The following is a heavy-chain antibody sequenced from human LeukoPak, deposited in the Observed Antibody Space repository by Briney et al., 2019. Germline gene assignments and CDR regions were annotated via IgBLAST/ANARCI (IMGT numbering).Heavy chain of an antibody. D-gene: IGHD3-10*01. J-gene: IGHJ4*02. CDR1: GYTFTGYY. CDR3: ARMVRGPNLKYYFDY. Sequence: GASVKVSCKASGYTFTGYYMHWVRQAPGQGLEWMGWINPNSGGTNYAQKFQGRVTMTRDTSISTAYMELSRLRSEDTAVYYCARMVRGPNLKYYFDYWGQGTLVTVSS. V-gene: IGHV1-2*02. CDR2: INPNSGGT.